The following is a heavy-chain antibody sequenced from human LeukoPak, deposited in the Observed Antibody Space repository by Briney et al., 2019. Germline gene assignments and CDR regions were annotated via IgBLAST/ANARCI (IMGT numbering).Heavy chain of an antibody. CDR3: ARDFRAFDI. CDR2: IYSGGST. J-gene: IGHJ3*02. V-gene: IGHV3-53*01. Sequence: GGSLRLSCEVSGFTVSSNYMSWVRQAPGKGLEWVSVIYSGGSTFYADSVKGRFTISRDNSKNTLYLQMHSLRAEDTAVYYCARDFRAFDIWGQGTMVTVSS. CDR1: GFTVSSNY.